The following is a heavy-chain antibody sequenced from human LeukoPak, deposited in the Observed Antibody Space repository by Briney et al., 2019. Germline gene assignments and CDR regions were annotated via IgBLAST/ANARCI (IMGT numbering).Heavy chain of an antibody. CDR3: TRLGYSGYDSGYSHAFDI. CDR1: GYTFTSYY. V-gene: IGHV1-46*01. Sequence: ASVKVSCKASGYTFTSYYMHWVRQAPGQGLEWMGIINPSGGSTSYAQKFQGRVTMTRDTSTSTVYMELSSLRSEDTAVYYCTRLGYSGYDSGYSHAFDIWGQGTMVTVSS. J-gene: IGHJ3*02. D-gene: IGHD5-12*01. CDR2: INPSGGST.